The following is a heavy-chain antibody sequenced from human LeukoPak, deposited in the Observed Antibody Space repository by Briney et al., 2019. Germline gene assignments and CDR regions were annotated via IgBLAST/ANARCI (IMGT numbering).Heavy chain of an antibody. CDR2: INHSGST. CDR3: ARGGIAAPGRDYYFDY. CDR1: GGSFSGYY. J-gene: IGHJ4*02. Sequence: SETLSLTCAVYGGSFSGYYWSWIRQPPGKGLEWIGEINHSGSTNYNPSLKSRVTISVDTSKNQFSLKLSSVTAADTAVYYCARGGIAAPGRDYYFDYWRQGTLVTVSS. V-gene: IGHV4-34*01. D-gene: IGHD6-13*01.